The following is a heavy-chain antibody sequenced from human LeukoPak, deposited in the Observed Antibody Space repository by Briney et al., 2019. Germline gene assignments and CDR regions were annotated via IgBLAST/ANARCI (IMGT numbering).Heavy chain of an antibody. J-gene: IGHJ3*02. CDR1: GYTFTSYY. CDR2: INPSGGST. CDR3: ARPSRDTDDAFDI. Sequence: GASVKVSCKASGYTFTSYYMHWVRQAPGQGLEWMGIINPSGGSTSYAQKFQGRVTMTRDTSTSRVYMELSSLRSEDTAVYYCARPSRDTDDAFDIWGQGTMVTVSS. V-gene: IGHV1-46*01.